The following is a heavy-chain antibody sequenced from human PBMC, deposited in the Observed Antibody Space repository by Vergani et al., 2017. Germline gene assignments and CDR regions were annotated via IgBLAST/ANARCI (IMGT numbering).Heavy chain of an antibody. CDR2: INWNGGST. Sequence: EVQLVESGGGVVRPGGSLRLSCAASGFTFDDYGMSWVRQAPGKGLEGVSGINWNGGSTGYADSVKGRFTISRDNDKNSLYLQMNSLRAEDTALYYCARERNAYYDFWSGYYTQYYFDYWGQGTLVTVSS. V-gene: IGHV3-20*04. D-gene: IGHD3-3*01. CDR3: ARERNAYYDFWSGYYTQYYFDY. CDR1: GFTFDDYG. J-gene: IGHJ4*02.